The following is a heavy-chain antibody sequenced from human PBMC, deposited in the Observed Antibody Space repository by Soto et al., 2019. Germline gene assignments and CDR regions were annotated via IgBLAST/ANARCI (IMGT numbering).Heavy chain of an antibody. D-gene: IGHD2-2*01. Sequence: VQLVESGGGLVKPGGSLRLSCAASGFTFSSYGMHWVRQAPGKGLEWVAVISYDGSNKYYADSVKGRFTISRDNSKNTLYLQMNSLRAEDTAVYYCAKVGYCSSTSCSNDAFDIWGQGTMVTVSS. V-gene: IGHV3-30*18. J-gene: IGHJ3*02. CDR3: AKVGYCSSTSCSNDAFDI. CDR1: GFTFSSYG. CDR2: ISYDGSNK.